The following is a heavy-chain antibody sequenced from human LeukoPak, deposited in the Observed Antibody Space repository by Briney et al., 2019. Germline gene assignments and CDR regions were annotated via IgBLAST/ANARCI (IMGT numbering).Heavy chain of an antibody. CDR3: AKDLMTTVTTGHFDY. D-gene: IGHD4-17*01. J-gene: IGHJ4*02. Sequence: GGSLRLSCAASGFTFSSYGMHWVRQAPGKGLEWVAFIRYDGSNKYYADSVKGRFTISRDNSKNTLYLQMNSLRAEDTAVYYCAKDLMTTVTTGHFDYWGQGTLVTVSS. CDR1: GFTFSSYG. CDR2: IRYDGSNK. V-gene: IGHV3-30*02.